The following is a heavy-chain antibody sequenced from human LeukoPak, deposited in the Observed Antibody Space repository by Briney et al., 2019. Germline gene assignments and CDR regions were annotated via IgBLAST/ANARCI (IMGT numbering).Heavy chain of an antibody. CDR1: GFTFSDHY. Sequence: GGSLRLSCAASGFTFSDHYMSWIRHVPGKGLEWGSYISTSGTYTNYADSVKGRFTISRDNGKNSLYLQMNSLRDKDTAVYSCARGHYGLDGWGQGTTVTVS. J-gene: IGHJ6*02. CDR2: ISTSGTYT. CDR3: ARGHYGLDG. V-gene: IGHV3-11*03.